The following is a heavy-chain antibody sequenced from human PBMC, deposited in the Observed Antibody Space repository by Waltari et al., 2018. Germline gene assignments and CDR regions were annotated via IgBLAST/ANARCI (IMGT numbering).Heavy chain of an antibody. CDR1: GGTFRRYT. J-gene: IGHJ6*02. CDR3: ARDHYDILTGRDYYYGMDV. D-gene: IGHD3-9*01. Sequence: QVQLVQSGAEVKKPGYSVKVSCKASGGTFRRYTISWVRQAPGHGLEWMGGIIPIFGTANYAQKFQGRVTITADESTSTAYMELSSLRSEDTAVYYCARDHYDILTGRDYYYGMDVWGQGTTVTVSS. V-gene: IGHV1-69*01. CDR2: IIPIFGTA.